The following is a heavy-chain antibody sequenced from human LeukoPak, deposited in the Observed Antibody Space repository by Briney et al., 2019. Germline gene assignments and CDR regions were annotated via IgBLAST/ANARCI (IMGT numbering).Heavy chain of an antibody. J-gene: IGHJ6*03. D-gene: IGHD5-12*01. Sequence: PGGSLRLSCAASGITFSSYGMHWVRQAPGKGLEWVAFIRYDGSNEYYADSVKGRFTISRDNSKNTLYLQMNSLRAEDTAVYYCAKGGGYEAQYYYYYLDVWGKRTTVTISS. CDR2: IRYDGSNE. CDR3: AKGGGYEAQYYYYYLDV. CDR1: GITFSSYG. V-gene: IGHV3-30*02.